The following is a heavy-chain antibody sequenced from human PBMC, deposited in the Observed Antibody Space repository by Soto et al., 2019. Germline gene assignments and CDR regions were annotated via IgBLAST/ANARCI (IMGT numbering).Heavy chain of an antibody. CDR2: IRSKAYGGTT. CDR3: TRDPSLKLRYFDWSPPPAFDI. Sequence: GGSLRLSCTASGFTFGDYAMSWFRQAPGKGLEWVGFIRSKAYGGTTEYAASVKGRFTISRDDSKSIAYLQMNSLKTEDTAVYYCTRDPSLKLRYFDWSPPPAFDIWGQGTMVTVSS. J-gene: IGHJ3*02. D-gene: IGHD3-9*01. V-gene: IGHV3-49*03. CDR1: GFTFGDYA.